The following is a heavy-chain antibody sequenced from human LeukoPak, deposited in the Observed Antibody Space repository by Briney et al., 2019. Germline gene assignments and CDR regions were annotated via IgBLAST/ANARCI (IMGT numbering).Heavy chain of an antibody. Sequence: SVKVSCKASGGTFSSYAISWVRQAPGQGLEWMGGIIPIFGTANYAQKFQGRVTITADKSTSTAYMELSSLRSEDTAVYYCANLVGGAVAGTGGYWGQGTLATVSS. CDR2: IIPIFGTA. D-gene: IGHD6-19*01. CDR3: ANLVGGAVAGTGGY. J-gene: IGHJ4*02. V-gene: IGHV1-69*06. CDR1: GGTFSSYA.